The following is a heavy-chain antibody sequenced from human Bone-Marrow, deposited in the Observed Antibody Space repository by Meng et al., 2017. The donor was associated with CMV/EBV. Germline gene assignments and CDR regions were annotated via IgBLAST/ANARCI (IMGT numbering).Heavy chain of an antibody. CDR2: ISYDGSNK. CDR3: ARAPRYEDIVVVPAAHYYYYYGMDV. D-gene: IGHD2-2*01. J-gene: IGHJ6*02. CDR1: GFTFSSYA. V-gene: IGHV3-30-3*01. Sequence: GESLKISCAASGFTFSSYAMHWVRQAPGKGLEWVAVISYDGSNKYYADSVKGRFTISRDNSKNTLYLQMNSLRAEDTAVYYCARAPRYEDIVVVPAAHYYYYYGMDVWGQGTTVTVPS.